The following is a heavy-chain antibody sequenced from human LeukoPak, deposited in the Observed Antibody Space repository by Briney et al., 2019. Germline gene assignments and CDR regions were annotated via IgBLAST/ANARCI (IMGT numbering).Heavy chain of an antibody. V-gene: IGHV1-2*02. Sequence: ASVNVSCQASGYTFTGYYMHWVRHAPGQWIDWMDWTNPNSGDTHYAQKFQGRVTMTRATSINTAYMELSRLRSDDTAVYYCARDQAFVYCSGGTCYDDYWGQGTLVTVSS. CDR2: TNPNSGDT. J-gene: IGHJ4*02. CDR1: GYTFTGYY. CDR3: ARDQAFVYCSGGTCYDDY. D-gene: IGHD2-15*01.